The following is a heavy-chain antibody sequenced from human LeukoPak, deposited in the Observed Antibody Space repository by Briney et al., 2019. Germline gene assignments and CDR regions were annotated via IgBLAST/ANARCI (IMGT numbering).Heavy chain of an antibody. Sequence: ASVKVSCKASGYTFTSYGISWVRQAPGQGLEWMGWISAYNGNTNYAQKLQGRVTMTTDTSTSTAYMELRVLRSDDTAVYYCARDDRVVVGASIGGDAFDIWGQGTMVTVSS. CDR2: ISAYNGNT. CDR1: GYTFTSYG. V-gene: IGHV1-18*01. CDR3: ARDDRVVVGASIGGDAFDI. D-gene: IGHD1-26*01. J-gene: IGHJ3*02.